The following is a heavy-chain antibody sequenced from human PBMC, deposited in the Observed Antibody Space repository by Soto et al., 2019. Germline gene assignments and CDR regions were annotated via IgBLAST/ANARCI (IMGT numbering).Heavy chain of an antibody. CDR1: GFTFSDYG. V-gene: IGHV3-33*01. Sequence: PGGSLRLSCAASGFTFSDYGMHWVRQAPGKGLEWVAVIWYDGSNKYYADSVKGRFTIARDNSKNTLYLQMNSLKAEDTAVYYCAREDVAAAGDTFDYWGQGTLVTVSS. J-gene: IGHJ4*02. D-gene: IGHD6-13*01. CDR3: AREDVAAAGDTFDY. CDR2: IWYDGSNK.